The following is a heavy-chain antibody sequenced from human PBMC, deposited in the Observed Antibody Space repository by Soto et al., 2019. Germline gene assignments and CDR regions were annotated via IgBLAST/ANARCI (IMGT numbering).Heavy chain of an antibody. CDR3: AKFGMATTKRSPPYYIVH. Sequence: PGGSLRLSCAASGFTFSSYAMSWVRQAPGKGLEWVSSISGSGGGTYYADSVKGRFTFSRDNSKNTLYLQMNSLRAEDTAVYYCAKFGMATTKRSPPYYIVHWGQGALFTVSS. CDR1: GFTFSSYA. D-gene: IGHD1-1*01. J-gene: IGHJ4*02. V-gene: IGHV3-23*01. CDR2: ISGSGGGT.